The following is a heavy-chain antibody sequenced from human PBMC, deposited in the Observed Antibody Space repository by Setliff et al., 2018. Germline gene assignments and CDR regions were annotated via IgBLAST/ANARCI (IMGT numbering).Heavy chain of an antibody. CDR1: GFTFSSYY. CDR2: ISSTSTDI. J-gene: IGHJ4*02. Sequence: LSLTCAASGFTFSSYYMNWVRQAPGKGLEWVSSISSTSTDIYYADSVKGRFTISRDNSRNTLYLQLNSLRAEDTAVYYCARGSELWGSGLLAYFDYWGQGTLVTVSS. CDR3: ARGSELWGSGLLAYFDY. V-gene: IGHV3-21*01. D-gene: IGHD7-27*01.